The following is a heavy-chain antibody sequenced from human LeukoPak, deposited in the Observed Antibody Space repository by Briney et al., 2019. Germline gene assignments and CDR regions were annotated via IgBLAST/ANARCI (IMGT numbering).Heavy chain of an antibody. CDR1: GFTFSRYG. CDR3: ARDWYYDSSGYFHY. CDR2: IWHDGTNQ. Sequence: GMSLRLSCAASGFTFSRYGMHWVRQAPGKGLEWVAFIWHDGTNQTYADSVKGRFTISRDNAKKMVFVQLDSLRAEDTAIYYCARDWYYDSSGYFHYWGQGTLVTVSS. J-gene: IGHJ1*01. D-gene: IGHD3-22*01. V-gene: IGHV3-33*01.